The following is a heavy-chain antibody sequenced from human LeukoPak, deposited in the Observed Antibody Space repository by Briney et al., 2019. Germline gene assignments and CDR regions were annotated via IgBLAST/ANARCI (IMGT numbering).Heavy chain of an antibody. CDR2: ISYDGSNK. J-gene: IGHJ4*02. CDR1: GFTFSSYA. D-gene: IGHD3-10*01. Sequence: GGSLRLSCAASGFTFSSYAMHWVRQAPGKGLEWVAVISYDGSNKYYADSVKGRFTISRDNSKNTLYLQMNSLRAEDTAVYYCASQAPDGSGSYYPIGYWGQGTLVTVSS. CDR3: ASQAPDGSGSYYPIGY. V-gene: IGHV3-30*04.